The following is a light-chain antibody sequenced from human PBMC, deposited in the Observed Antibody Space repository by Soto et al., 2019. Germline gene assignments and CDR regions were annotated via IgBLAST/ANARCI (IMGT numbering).Light chain of an antibody. CDR3: QQYGSSPPIT. CDR2: GAS. Sequence: EIVLTQSPGTLSLSPGERATLSCRASQSVSSSYLAWYQQKPGQAPRLLLYGASSRATGIPDRFSGSGSGTDFALTISRLEPEDFAVYYCQQYGSSPPITFGRGTRLEIK. V-gene: IGKV3-20*01. J-gene: IGKJ5*01. CDR1: QSVSSSY.